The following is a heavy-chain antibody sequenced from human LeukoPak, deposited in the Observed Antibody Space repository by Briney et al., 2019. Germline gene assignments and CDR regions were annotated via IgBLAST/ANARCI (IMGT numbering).Heavy chain of an antibody. Sequence: SETLSLTCTVSGNSISSDDWWTWVRPPPGRGLEWIGEIYHRGSTNYNPSLKSRVTISIDKSRNQFSLMLSSVTAADTAVYYCARRQYYDSTGYFVYWGQGTLVTVSS. D-gene: IGHD3-22*01. CDR3: ARRQYYDSTGYFVY. V-gene: IGHV4-4*02. CDR1: GNSISSDDW. CDR2: IYHRGST. J-gene: IGHJ4*02.